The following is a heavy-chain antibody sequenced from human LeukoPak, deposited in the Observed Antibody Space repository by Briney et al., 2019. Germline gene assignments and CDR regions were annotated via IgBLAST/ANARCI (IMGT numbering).Heavy chain of an antibody. D-gene: IGHD3-22*01. CDR1: GGSISSYY. V-gene: IGHV4-59*01. CDR2: IYYSGST. CDR3: AKNYDSSGYTTFAY. Sequence: KSSETLSLTCTVSGGSISSYYWSWIRQPPGKGLEWIGYIYYSGSTNYNPSLKSRVTISQDTSKNQFSLKLSSVTAADTAVYYCAKNYDSSGYTTFAYWGQGTLVTVSS. J-gene: IGHJ4*02.